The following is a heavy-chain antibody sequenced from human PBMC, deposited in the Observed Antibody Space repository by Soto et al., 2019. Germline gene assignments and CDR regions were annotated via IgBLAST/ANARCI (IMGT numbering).Heavy chain of an antibody. CDR3: ARDREYYYDSSGNYYYHYGLDV. D-gene: IGHD3-22*01. V-gene: IGHV1-18*04. J-gene: IGHJ6*02. Sequence: ASVKVSCKASGYTFTDYGISWVRQAPGQGLEWMGWISGYNGNTKYAQKFQGRVTMTTDTPTNKAYMELRSLRSDDTAVYYCARDREYYYDSSGNYYYHYGLDVWGQGTTVTVSS. CDR2: ISGYNGNT. CDR1: GYTFTDYG.